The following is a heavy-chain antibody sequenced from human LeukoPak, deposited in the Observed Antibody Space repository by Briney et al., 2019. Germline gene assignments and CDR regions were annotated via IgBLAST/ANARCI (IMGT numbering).Heavy chain of an antibody. CDR3: ARGIAAAVYYFDY. V-gene: IGHV4-34*01. CDR2: INHSGST. CDR1: GGSFSGYY. J-gene: IGHJ4*02. D-gene: IGHD6-13*01. Sequence: SETLSLTRAVYGGSFSGYYWSWIRQPPGKGLEWIGEINHSGSTNYNPSLKSRVTISVDTSKNQFSLKLSSVTAADTAVYYCARGIAAAVYYFDYWGQGTLVTVSS.